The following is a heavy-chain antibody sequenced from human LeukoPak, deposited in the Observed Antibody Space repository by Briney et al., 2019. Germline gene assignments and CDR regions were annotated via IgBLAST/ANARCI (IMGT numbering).Heavy chain of an antibody. CDR3: ARHRYYSSSWTRWFDP. CDR1: GYSFTSYW. J-gene: IGHJ5*02. D-gene: IGHD6-13*01. Sequence: GESLKISCKGSGYSFTSYWIGWVRQMPGKGLEWMGIIYPGDSDTRYSLSFQGQVTISADKSISTAYLQWSSLKASDTAMYYCARHRYYSSSWTRWFDPWGQGTLVTVSS. V-gene: IGHV5-51*01. CDR2: IYPGDSDT.